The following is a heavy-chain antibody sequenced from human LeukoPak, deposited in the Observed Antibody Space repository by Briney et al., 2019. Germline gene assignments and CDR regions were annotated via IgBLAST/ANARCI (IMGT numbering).Heavy chain of an antibody. CDR3: TGHLYYFNY. J-gene: IGHJ4*02. CDR1: GGSISSYY. V-gene: IGHV4-59*08. CDR2: IYYSGST. Sequence: PSQTLSLTCTVSGGSISSYYWSWIRQPPGKGLGWIGYIYYSGSTNYNPSLKSRVTISVDTSKNQFSLKLSSVTAADTAVYFCTGHLYYFNYWGQGTLVSVPS.